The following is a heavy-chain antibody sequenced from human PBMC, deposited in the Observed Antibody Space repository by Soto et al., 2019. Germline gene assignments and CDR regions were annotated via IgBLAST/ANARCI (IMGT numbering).Heavy chain of an antibody. D-gene: IGHD2-15*01. CDR3: VRVDNGGLFDY. CDR1: RGSINNSY. CDR2: IHYTGTT. Sequence: SETLSLTWTVSRGSINNSYWTWLRQPPGKRLEWIGYIHYTGTTNHNPSLRGRVTMSVDTSNNQFSLKLSAVTAAYTAVYYCVRVDNGGLFDYWGPGNMVTVSS. V-gene: IGHV4-59*01. J-gene: IGHJ4*02.